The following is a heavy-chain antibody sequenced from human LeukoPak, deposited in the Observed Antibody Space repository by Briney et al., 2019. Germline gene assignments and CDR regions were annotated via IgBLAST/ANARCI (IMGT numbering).Heavy chain of an antibody. CDR1: GGSFSGYY. J-gene: IGHJ4*02. CDR3: ARAKWDREQWLVRGSFDY. V-gene: IGHV4-34*01. D-gene: IGHD6-19*01. Sequence: SETLSLTCAVYGGSFSGYYWSWIRQPPGKGLEWIGEINHSGSTNYNPSLKSRVTISVDTSKNQFSLKLSSVTAADTAVYYCARAKWDREQWLVRGSFDYWGQGTLATVSS. CDR2: INHSGST.